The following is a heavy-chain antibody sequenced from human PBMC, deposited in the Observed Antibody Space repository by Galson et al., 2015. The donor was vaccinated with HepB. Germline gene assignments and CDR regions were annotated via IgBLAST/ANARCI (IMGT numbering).Heavy chain of an antibody. CDR2: ISAYNGNT. D-gene: IGHD3-10*01. CDR1: GYTFTSYG. CDR3: ARNWGRITMVQGVISGVDY. J-gene: IGHJ4*02. Sequence: SVKVSCKASGYTFTSYGISWVRQAPGQGLEWMGWISAYNGNTNYAQKLQGRVTMTTDTSTSTAYMELRSLRSDDTAVYYCARNWGRITMVQGVISGVDYWGQGTLVTVSS. V-gene: IGHV1-18*01.